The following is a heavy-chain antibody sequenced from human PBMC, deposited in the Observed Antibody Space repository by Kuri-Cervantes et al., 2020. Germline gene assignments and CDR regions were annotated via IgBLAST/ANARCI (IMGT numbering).Heavy chain of an antibody. CDR3: ARSPPKTDVLRFLEWLTLRAFDT. D-gene: IGHD3-3*01. Sequence: ASVKVSCKASGYTFTGYYMHWVRQAPGQGLEWMGWTNPNSGGTNYAQKFQGRVTMTRDTSISTAYMELSRLRSDDTAVYYCARSPPKTDVLRFLEWLTLRAFDTWGQGTMVTVSS. V-gene: IGHV1-2*02. CDR2: TNPNSGGT. J-gene: IGHJ3*02. CDR1: GYTFTGYY.